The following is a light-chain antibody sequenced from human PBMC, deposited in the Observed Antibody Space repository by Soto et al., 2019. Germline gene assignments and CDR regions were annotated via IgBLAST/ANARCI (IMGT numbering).Light chain of an antibody. J-gene: IGKJ1*01. CDR1: QSVGSSY. CDR2: GAS. Sequence: EIVLTQSPGTLSLSTGERATLSCRASQSVGSSYLAWYQQRPGQAPRVLIYGASNRATGVPDRFSGSGSGTDFTLTISSLQSEDFAVYYCQQYDTWPPWTFGQGTKVDI. V-gene: IGKV3-20*01. CDR3: QQYDTWPPWT.